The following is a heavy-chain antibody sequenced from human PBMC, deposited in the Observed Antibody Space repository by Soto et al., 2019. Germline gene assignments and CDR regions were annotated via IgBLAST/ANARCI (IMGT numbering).Heavy chain of an antibody. Sequence: SVKVSCKASGGTFSSYTISWVRQARGQRLEWIGRIIPGIGIANYAQKFQDRVSITGDMSTRTAYMELSSLRSEDTAVYYCAAGVTYDGNFDIWGQGTMVTVSS. CDR2: IIPGIGIA. CDR1: GGTFSSYT. V-gene: IGHV1-69*02. D-gene: IGHD5-12*01. CDR3: AAGVTYDGNFDI. J-gene: IGHJ3*02.